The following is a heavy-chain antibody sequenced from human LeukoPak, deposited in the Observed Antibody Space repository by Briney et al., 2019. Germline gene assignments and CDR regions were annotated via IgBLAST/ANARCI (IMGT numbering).Heavy chain of an antibody. V-gene: IGHV4-34*01. D-gene: IGHD1-26*01. CDR1: GGSFSGYY. J-gene: IGHJ4*02. Sequence: PSETLSLTCAVYGGSFSGYYWSWIRQPPGKGLEWIWEINHSGSTNYNPSLKSRVTISVDTSKNQFSLKLSSVTAADTAVYYCARRGKREFDYWGQGTLVTVSS. CDR2: INHSGST. CDR3: ARRGKREFDY.